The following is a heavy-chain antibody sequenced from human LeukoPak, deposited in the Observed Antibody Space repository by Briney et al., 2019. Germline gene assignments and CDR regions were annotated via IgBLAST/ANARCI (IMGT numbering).Heavy chain of an antibody. J-gene: IGHJ3*02. CDR2: ISGSGGST. Sequence: GGSLRLSCAASGFTFSSYAMSWVRQAPGKGLEWVSDISGSGGSTYYADSVKGRFTISRDNAKNSLYLQMNSLRAEDTALYYCAKSRLSGINDAFDIWGQGTMVTVSS. V-gene: IGHV3-23*01. D-gene: IGHD3-3*01. CDR1: GFTFSSYA. CDR3: AKSRLSGINDAFDI.